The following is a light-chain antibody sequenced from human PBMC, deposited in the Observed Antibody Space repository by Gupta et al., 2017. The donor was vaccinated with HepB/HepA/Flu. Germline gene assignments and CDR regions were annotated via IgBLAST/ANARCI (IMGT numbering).Light chain of an antibody. Sequence: QLVLPQSPSASASLGAPVKLTCTLSSGHSSYAIAWHQQQPEKGPRYLMKLNSDGSHSKGDGIPDRFSGSSSGAERYLTISSLQSEDEADYYCQTWGTGGVFGGGTKLTVL. CDR3: QTWGTGGV. CDR1: SGHSSYA. CDR2: LNSDGSH. J-gene: IGLJ3*02. V-gene: IGLV4-69*01.